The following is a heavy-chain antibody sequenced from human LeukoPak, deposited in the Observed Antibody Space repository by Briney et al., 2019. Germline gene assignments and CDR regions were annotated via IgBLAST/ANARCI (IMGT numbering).Heavy chain of an antibody. CDR1: GFSVSGYW. V-gene: IGHV3-74*01. CDR2: INSDGTTT. Sequence: WGSLRLSSAASGFSVSGYWMHFVRQAPGQGLAWVSRINSDGTTTDYADSVKGRVTVSRDNARNTVYLQMSSLRADETAIYYCARVSPYRVARLGALDIWGQGTKVTVSS. J-gene: IGHJ3*02. D-gene: IGHD3-16*02. CDR3: ARVSPYRVARLGALDI.